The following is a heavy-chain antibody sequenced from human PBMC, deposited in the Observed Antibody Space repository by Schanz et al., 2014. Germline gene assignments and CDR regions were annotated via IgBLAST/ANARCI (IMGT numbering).Heavy chain of an antibody. CDR3: AKEDRTHSSDYVY. CDR2: ISGSGGDT. D-gene: IGHD3-22*01. J-gene: IGHJ4*02. Sequence: VQLVESGGGVVQPGGSLRLSCAASGFIFSSYAMSWVRQAPGKGLEWVSAISGSGGDTYYADSVKGRFTFSRDNSKNTLYLQMNSLRPEDTAVYYCAKEDRTHSSDYVYWGQGTLVTVSS. V-gene: IGHV3-23*04. CDR1: GFIFSSYA.